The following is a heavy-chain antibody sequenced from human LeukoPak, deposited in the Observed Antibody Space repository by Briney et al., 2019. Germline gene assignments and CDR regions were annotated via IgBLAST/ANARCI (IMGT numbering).Heavy chain of an antibody. J-gene: IGHJ6*03. CDR3: ARHSLGYHTSYYMDV. CDR1: GYTFTSYG. V-gene: IGHV1-18*01. Sequence: ASVKVSCKASGYTFTSYGISWVRQAPGQGLEWMGWISAYNGNTNYAQKLQGRVTMTTDTSTSTAYMELRSLRSDDTAVYYCARHSLGYHTSYYMDVWGKGTTVTVSS. D-gene: IGHD3-9*01. CDR2: ISAYNGNT.